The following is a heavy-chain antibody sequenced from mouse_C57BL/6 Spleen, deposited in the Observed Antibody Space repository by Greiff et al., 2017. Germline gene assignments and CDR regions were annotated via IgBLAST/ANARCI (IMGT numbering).Heavy chain of an antibody. Sequence: EVQLQQSGPELVKPGASVKISCKASGYTFTDYYMNWVKQSPGKSLEWIGDINPNNGGTSYNSKFKGKATLTVDKSSSTAYMELRSLTSEDSAVYYVERGIYDYAGLAYWGQGTLVTVSA. V-gene: IGHV1-26*01. CDR2: INPNNGGT. D-gene: IGHD2-4*01. CDR3: ERGIYDYAGLAY. CDR1: GYTFTDYY. J-gene: IGHJ3*01.